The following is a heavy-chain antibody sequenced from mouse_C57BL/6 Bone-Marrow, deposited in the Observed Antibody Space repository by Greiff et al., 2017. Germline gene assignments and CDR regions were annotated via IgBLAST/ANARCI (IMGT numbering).Heavy chain of an antibody. CDR1: GFTFSSYG. D-gene: IGHD2-2*01. Sequence: EVQLVESGGDLVKPGGSLKLSCAASGFTFSSYGMSWVRQTPDKRLEWVATISSGGSYTYYPDSVKGRFTISSDNAKNTLYLQMSSLKSEDTAMYYCARGGGYPFAYWGQGTLVTVSA. J-gene: IGHJ3*01. CDR2: ISSGGSYT. CDR3: ARGGGYPFAY. V-gene: IGHV5-6*01.